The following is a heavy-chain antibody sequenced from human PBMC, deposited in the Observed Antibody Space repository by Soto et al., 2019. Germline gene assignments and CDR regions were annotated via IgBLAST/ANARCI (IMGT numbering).Heavy chain of an antibody. D-gene: IGHD3-10*01. CDR2: IFHTGST. Sequence: QVQLQESGPGLVKPSGTLSLTCAVSGVSISTSNWWSWARQSPGKGLEWIGEIFHTGSTNYNPSLQSRVTISVDKSTNHFSLHLRSVNAADTAVYFCAKGGRVYYGSGSYFDSWGQGLLVTVSS. CDR3: AKGGRVYYGSGSYFDS. V-gene: IGHV4-4*02. J-gene: IGHJ4*02. CDR1: GVSISTSNW.